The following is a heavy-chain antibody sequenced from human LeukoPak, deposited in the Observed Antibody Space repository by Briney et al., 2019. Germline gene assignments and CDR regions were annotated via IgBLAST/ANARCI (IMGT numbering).Heavy chain of an antibody. V-gene: IGHV4-59*01. J-gene: IGHJ4*02. CDR2: SSNSGVS. Sequence: SETLSLTCTVSDDSITSSYWSWIRQAPGTGLEWIGYSSNSGVSNYKPSLRGRVTMSVDTSKNQFSLMLSSVTAADTAVYYCARGGGYGEVWGQGTLVTVSS. CDR1: DDSITSSY. D-gene: IGHD4-17*01. CDR3: ARGGGYGEV.